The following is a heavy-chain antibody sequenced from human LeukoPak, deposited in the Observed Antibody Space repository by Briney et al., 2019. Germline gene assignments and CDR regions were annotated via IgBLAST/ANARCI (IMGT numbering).Heavy chain of an antibody. J-gene: IGHJ4*02. CDR3: ARDYQHDY. CDR1: GYTFTSYA. CDR2: INAGNGNT. V-gene: IGHV1-3*01. Sequence: GASVTVSCTASGYTFTSYAIHWVRQAPGQRLEWMGWINAGNGNTQYSQKFQGRVTITRDTSASTAYMELSSLRSEDTAVYYCARDYQHDYWGQGTLVTVSS.